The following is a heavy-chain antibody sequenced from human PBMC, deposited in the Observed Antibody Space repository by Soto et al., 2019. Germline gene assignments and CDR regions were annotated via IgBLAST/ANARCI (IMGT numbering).Heavy chain of an antibody. CDR2: IIPIFGTA. CDR3: ARVDSSGYYRTRGYYYGMDV. J-gene: IGHJ6*02. Sequence: ASVKVSCKASGGTFSRYAISWVRQAPGQGLEWMGGIIPIFGTANYAQKFQGRVTITADESTSTAYMELSSLRSEDTAVYYCARVDSSGYYRTRGYYYGMDVWGQGTTVTVSS. CDR1: GGTFSRYA. D-gene: IGHD3-22*01. V-gene: IGHV1-69*13.